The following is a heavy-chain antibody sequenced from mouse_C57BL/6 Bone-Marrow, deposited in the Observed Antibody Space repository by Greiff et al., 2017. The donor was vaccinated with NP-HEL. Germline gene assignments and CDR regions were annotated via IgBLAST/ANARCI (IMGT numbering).Heavy chain of an antibody. CDR1: GYAFSSSW. D-gene: IGHD3-2*02. J-gene: IGHJ2*01. CDR3: ARRSSGPYFDY. V-gene: IGHV1-82*01. Sequence: VKLVESGPELVKPGASVKISCKASGYAFSSSWMNWVKQRPGKGLEWIGRIYPGDGDTNYNGKFKGKATLTADKSSSTAYMQLSSLTSEDSAVYFCARRSSGPYFDYWGQGTTLTVSS. CDR2: IYPGDGDT.